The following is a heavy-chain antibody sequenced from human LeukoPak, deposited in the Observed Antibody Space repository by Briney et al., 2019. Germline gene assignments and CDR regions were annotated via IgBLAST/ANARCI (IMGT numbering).Heavy chain of an antibody. Sequence: GGSLRLSCAASGFTVSSNYMSWVRQAPGKGLEWVSVIYSGGSTYYADSVKGRFTISRDNAKSTLYLQMNSLRAEDTAVYYCAVSGDGHNYFDYWGQGTLVTVSS. D-gene: IGHD5-24*01. CDR1: GFTVSSNY. V-gene: IGHV3-53*01. CDR2: IYSGGST. CDR3: AVSGDGHNYFDY. J-gene: IGHJ4*02.